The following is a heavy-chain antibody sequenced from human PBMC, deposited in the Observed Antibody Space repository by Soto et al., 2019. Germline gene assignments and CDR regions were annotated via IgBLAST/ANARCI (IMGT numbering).Heavy chain of an antibody. CDR3: ARTSYDFWSGYYKRFWAIDP. V-gene: IGHV3-30-3*01. D-gene: IGHD3-3*01. CDR2: ISYDGSNK. CDR1: GFTFSSYA. Sequence: SGGSLRLSCAASGFTFSSYAMHWVRQAPGKGLEWVAVISYDGSNKYYADSVKGRFTISRDNSKNTLYLQMNSLRAEDTAVYYCARTSYDFWSGYYKRFWAIDPWGQGTLVTVSS. J-gene: IGHJ5*02.